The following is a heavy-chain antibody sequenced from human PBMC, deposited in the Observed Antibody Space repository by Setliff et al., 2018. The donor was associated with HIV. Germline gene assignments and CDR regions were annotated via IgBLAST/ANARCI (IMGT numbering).Heavy chain of an antibody. Sequence: PGGSLRLSCAASRFDFNNYWMCWVRQAPGKGLEWVANIGQDGSEENYVDSVKGRFTISRDNAKNSMDLQMNSLRAEDTAIYYCARKLRPGHGVDVWGQGTTVTVSS. D-gene: IGHD3-10*01. V-gene: IGHV3-7*01. CDR1: RFDFNNYW. CDR2: IGQDGSEE. CDR3: ARKLRPGHGVDV. J-gene: IGHJ6*02.